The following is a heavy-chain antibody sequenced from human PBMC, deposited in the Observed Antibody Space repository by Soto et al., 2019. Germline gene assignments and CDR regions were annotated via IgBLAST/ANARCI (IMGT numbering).Heavy chain of an antibody. D-gene: IGHD3-22*01. J-gene: IGHJ4*02. CDR2: ISAYNGNT. Sequence: QVQRVQSGAEVKKPGASVKVSCKASGYTFTSYGISWVRQAPGQGLEWMGWISAYNGNTNYAQKLQGRVTMTTDTSTSEAYMELRSRRSDDTALYYCARVRDYYDSSSYYVDYWGQGTLVTVSS. V-gene: IGHV1-18*01. CDR1: GYTFTSYG. CDR3: ARVRDYYDSSSYYVDY.